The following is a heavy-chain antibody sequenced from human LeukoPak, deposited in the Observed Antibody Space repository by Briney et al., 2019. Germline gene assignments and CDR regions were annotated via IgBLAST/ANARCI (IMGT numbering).Heavy chain of an antibody. CDR3: AKRQGPNSGSYDYFDP. J-gene: IGHJ5*02. D-gene: IGHD1-26*01. CDR1: GGSISSYD. Sequence: PSETLSLTCTVSGGSISSYDWSWIRQPPGQGLEWIAYIHSSGYTNYNPSLKSRGTISVDTSKNQFSLKVTSVTAADTAVYYCAKRQGPNSGSYDYFDPWGQGTLVTVSS. CDR2: IHSSGYT. V-gene: IGHV4-4*09.